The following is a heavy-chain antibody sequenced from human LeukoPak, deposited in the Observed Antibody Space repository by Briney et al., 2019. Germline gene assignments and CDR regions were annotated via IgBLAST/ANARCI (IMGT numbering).Heavy chain of an antibody. CDR1: GFSVSSFQ. CDR3: ARDGTTNRYNWFDS. Sequence: PGGSLRLSCAASGFSVSSFQMNWVRQPPGKGLEWISYISDSGTTEYYADSVKGRFTISRDNAKNSLYLQMNSLTGEDTALYYCARDGTTNRYNWFDSWGQGTLVTVSS. CDR2: ISDSGTTE. J-gene: IGHJ5*01. V-gene: IGHV3-48*03. D-gene: IGHD2-8*01.